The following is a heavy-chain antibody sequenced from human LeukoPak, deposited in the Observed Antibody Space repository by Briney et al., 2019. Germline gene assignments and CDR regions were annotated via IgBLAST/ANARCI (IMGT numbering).Heavy chain of an antibody. CDR2: INAGNGNT. J-gene: IGHJ5*02. D-gene: IGHD3-10*01. V-gene: IGHV1-3*01. CDR3: ARESSYYYGSGSPGEFDP. Sequence: ASVKVSCKASGYTFTSYAMHWVRQAPGQRLEWMGWINAGNGNTKYSQKFQGRVTITRDTSASTAYMELSSLRSEDTAVYYCARESSYYYGSGSPGEFDPWGQGTLVTVSS. CDR1: GYTFTSYA.